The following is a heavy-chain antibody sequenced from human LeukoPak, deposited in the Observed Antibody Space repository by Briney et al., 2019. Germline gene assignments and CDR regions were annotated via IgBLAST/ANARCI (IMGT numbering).Heavy chain of an antibody. J-gene: IGHJ6*04. CDR3: ATPFADPYYYYYGMDV. CDR2: IIPIFGTA. V-gene: IGHV1-69*06. CDR1: GGTFSSYA. D-gene: IGHD3-10*01. Sequence: SVKVSCKASGGTFSSYAISWVRQAPGQGLKWMGGIIPIFGTANYAQKFQGRVTITADKSTSTAYMELSSLRSEDTAVYYCATPFADPYYYYYGMDVWGKGTTVTVSS.